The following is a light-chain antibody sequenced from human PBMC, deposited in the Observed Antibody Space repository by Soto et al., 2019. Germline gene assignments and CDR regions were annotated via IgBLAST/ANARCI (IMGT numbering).Light chain of an antibody. Sequence: QSDLTQPASVSGSPGQSITISCTGTISDIETYNLVSWYQQYPGKAPKLLIYEDSKRPSGVSDRFSGSKSVNTASLTIYGLQAEDEADYHCCSFAGRNTFVFGAGTKVTVL. CDR1: ISDIETYNL. J-gene: IGLJ1*01. V-gene: IGLV2-23*01. CDR2: EDS. CDR3: CSFAGRNTFV.